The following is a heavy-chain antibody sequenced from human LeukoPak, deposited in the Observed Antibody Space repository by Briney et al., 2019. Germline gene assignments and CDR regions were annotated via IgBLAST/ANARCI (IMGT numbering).Heavy chain of an antibody. D-gene: IGHD6-19*01. J-gene: IGHJ4*02. Sequence: GGSLRLPCAASGFTFSSYSMNWVRQAPGKGLEWVSSISSSSSYIYYADSVKGRFTISRDNAKNSLYLQMNSLRAEDTAVYYCARDQYAVAGTNDYWGQGTLVTVSS. V-gene: IGHV3-21*01. CDR3: ARDQYAVAGTNDY. CDR2: ISSSSSYI. CDR1: GFTFSSYS.